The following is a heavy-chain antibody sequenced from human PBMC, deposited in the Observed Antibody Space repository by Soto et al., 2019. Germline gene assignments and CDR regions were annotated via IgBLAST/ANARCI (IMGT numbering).Heavy chain of an antibody. V-gene: IGHV4-39*01. J-gene: IGHJ6*01. Sequence: PSETLSLTCTFSVVSISSNSYFWGWIRQPPGKGLEWIANIFYSGSAYYNPSLKSRITISVDTSKNQFSLRLSSVTAADTAVYYCARQAGGGSNYYGMDVWGQGTTVTVSS. D-gene: IGHD2-15*01. CDR1: VVSISSNSYF. CDR3: ARQAGGGSNYYGMDV. CDR2: IFYSGSA.